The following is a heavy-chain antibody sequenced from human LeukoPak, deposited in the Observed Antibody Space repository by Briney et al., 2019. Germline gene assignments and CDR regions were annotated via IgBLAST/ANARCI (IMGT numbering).Heavy chain of an antibody. Sequence: GGSLRLSCATSGFIFSSYGMHWVRQAPGKGLEAVAFIRSDGSDKYYVDFVKGRFTISRDNSKNTLYLQMNGLRTEDTAVYYCAKAVYGYGFIDYWGQGTLVTVSS. CDR3: AKAVYGYGFIDY. CDR1: GFIFSSYG. CDR2: IRSDGSDK. J-gene: IGHJ4*01. V-gene: IGHV3-30*02. D-gene: IGHD5-18*01.